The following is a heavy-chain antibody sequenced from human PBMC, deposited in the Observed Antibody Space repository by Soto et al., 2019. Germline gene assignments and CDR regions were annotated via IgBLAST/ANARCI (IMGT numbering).Heavy chain of an antibody. CDR1: GGSITSHY. V-gene: IGHV4-59*11. D-gene: IGHD3-3*01. Sequence: PSETLSLTCSVSGGSITSHYWTWILQPPGKGLEWIGYIYSSGTTTYNPSLKSRVAISQDTSKNQFSLTLTSVTALDTAVYYCARVGSDSFDSWSGWRFFFDFWGQGTLVTVSS. CDR2: IYSSGTT. CDR3: ARVGSDSFDSWSGWRFFFDF. J-gene: IGHJ4*02.